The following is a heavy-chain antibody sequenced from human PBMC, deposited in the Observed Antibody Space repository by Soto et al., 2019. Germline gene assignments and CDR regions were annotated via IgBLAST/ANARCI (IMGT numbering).Heavy chain of an antibody. J-gene: IGHJ4*02. CDR1: GGTFSSYA. V-gene: IGHV1-69*13. D-gene: IGHD2-2*01. CDR3: AIRETLVVVPAAMFPLDY. CDR2: IIPIFGTA. Sequence: SVKVSCKASGGTFSSYAISWVRQAPGQGLEWMGGIIPIFGTANYAQKFQGRVTITADESTSTAYMELSSLRSEDTAVYYCAIRETLVVVPAAMFPLDYWGQGTLVTVSS.